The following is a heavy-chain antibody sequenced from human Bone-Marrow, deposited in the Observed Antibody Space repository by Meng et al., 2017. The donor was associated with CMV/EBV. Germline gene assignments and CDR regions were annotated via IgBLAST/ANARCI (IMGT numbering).Heavy chain of an antibody. CDR2: INHSGST. V-gene: IGHV4-34*01. CDR3: ARGKSNFWSGYRNYFDY. Sequence: YGGYFSGYYLSWIRQPPGKGLEWIGEINHSGSTNYNPSLKSRVTISVDTSKNQFSLKLSSVTAADTAVYYCARGKSNFWSGYRNYFDYWGQGTLVTVSS. J-gene: IGHJ4*02. CDR1: GGYFSGYY. D-gene: IGHD3-3*01.